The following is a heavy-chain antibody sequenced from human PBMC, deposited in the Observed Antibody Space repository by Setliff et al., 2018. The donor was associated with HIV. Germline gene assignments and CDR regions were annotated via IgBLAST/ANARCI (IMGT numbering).Heavy chain of an antibody. Sequence: SVKVSCKASGGTFSASGFSWVRQAPGQGLEWMGGIIPAFGTADYAQKFQGRVTITADAPTSTAYMELISLRSEDTAVYYCARGEGSGWDTVEENYYNLDVWGPGTTVTVSS. CDR2: IIPAFGTA. CDR3: ARGEGSGWDTVEENYYNLDV. D-gene: IGHD6-19*01. V-gene: IGHV1-69*13. J-gene: IGHJ6*02. CDR1: GGTFSASG.